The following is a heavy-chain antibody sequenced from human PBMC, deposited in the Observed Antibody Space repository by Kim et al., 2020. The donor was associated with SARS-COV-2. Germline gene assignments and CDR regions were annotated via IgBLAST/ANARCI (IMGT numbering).Heavy chain of an antibody. J-gene: IGHJ4*02. Sequence: SETLSLTCTVSGDSIRSRGYYWSWIRQLPGKGLEWIGYISDSGSTNYNSSLKSRVTISVDTSKKQFSLGLSSVTAADTAVYYCARVLSMGRGLHFDYWGQGTLVTVSS. D-gene: IGHD3-10*01. CDR1: GDSIRSRGYY. V-gene: IGHV4-31*03. CDR3: ARVLSMGRGLHFDY. CDR2: ISDSGST.